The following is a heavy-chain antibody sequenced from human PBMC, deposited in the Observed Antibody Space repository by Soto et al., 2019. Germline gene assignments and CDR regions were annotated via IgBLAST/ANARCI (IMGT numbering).Heavy chain of an antibody. J-gene: IGHJ6*03. CDR3: AHEIAPPAGYDFWSGYSPYYYYMDV. Sequence: SGPTLVNPTQTLTLTCTFSGFSLSTSGVGVGWIRQPPGKALEWLALIYWDDDKRYSPSLKSRLTITKDTSKNQVVLTMTNMDPVDTATYYCAHEIAPPAGYDFWSGYSPYYYYMDVWGKGTTVTVSS. CDR1: GFSLSTSGVG. D-gene: IGHD3-3*01. V-gene: IGHV2-5*02. CDR2: IYWDDDK.